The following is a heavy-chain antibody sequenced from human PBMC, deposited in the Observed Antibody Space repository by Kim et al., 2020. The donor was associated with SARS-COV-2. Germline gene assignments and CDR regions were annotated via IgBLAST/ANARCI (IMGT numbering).Heavy chain of an antibody. D-gene: IGHD2-8*02. CDR1: GYGFTNNY. V-gene: IGHV1-46*01. CDR3: ARDLVGFDY. J-gene: IGHJ4*02. Sequence: ASVKVSCKTSGYGFTNNYLHWVRLAPGQGLEWMGMIYPNGGATTYAQKFQGRVTMTKDTSTSTAYMELSSLTSDDTAMYYCARDLVGFDYWGQGALVTV. CDR2: IYPNGGAT.